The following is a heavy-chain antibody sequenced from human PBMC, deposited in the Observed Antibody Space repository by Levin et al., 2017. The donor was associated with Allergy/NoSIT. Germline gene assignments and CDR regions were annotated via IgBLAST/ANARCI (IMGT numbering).Heavy chain of an antibody. D-gene: IGHD6-19*01. CDR2: INWKGGRT. CDR1: GFTFDDYG. V-gene: IGHV3-20*04. J-gene: IGHJ4*02. CDR3: ERDKGIAVAGGFDY. Sequence: GGSLRLSCAASGFTFDDYGMNWVRQAPGKGLEWVSGINWKGGRTGYADSVQGRFTISRDNAKNSLYLQMNSLRAEDTAVYYCERDKGIAVAGGFDYCGQGTLVTVSS.